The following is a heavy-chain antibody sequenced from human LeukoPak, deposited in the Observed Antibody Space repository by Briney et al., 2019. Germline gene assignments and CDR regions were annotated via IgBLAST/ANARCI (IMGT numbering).Heavy chain of an antibody. CDR3: ARVGIRSTIFGVVIPLLFDY. V-gene: IGHV3-23*01. D-gene: IGHD3-3*01. J-gene: IGHJ4*02. CDR1: GFTFSSYA. Sequence: GGSLRLSCAASGFTFSSYAMSWVRQAPGKGLEWVSAISGSGGSTYYADSVKGRFTISRDNSKNTLYLQMNSLRAEDTAVYYCARVGIRSTIFGVVIPLLFDYWGQGTLVTVSS. CDR2: ISGSGGST.